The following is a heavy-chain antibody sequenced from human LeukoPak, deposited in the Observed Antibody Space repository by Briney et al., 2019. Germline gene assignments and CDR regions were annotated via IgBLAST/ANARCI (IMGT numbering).Heavy chain of an antibody. J-gene: IGHJ4*02. CDR1: GFTFSTYA. CDR2: ISGRGGSA. V-gene: IGHV3-23*01. Sequence: GGSLRLSCAASGFTFSTYAMSWVRQAPGKGLEWVSAISGRGGSAYYADSVKGRFTISRDNSKNTLYLHMNSLRAEDTAVYFCAKDQRLGWLLYIFDYWGQGTLVTVSS. CDR3: AKDQRLGWLLYIFDY. D-gene: IGHD3-9*01.